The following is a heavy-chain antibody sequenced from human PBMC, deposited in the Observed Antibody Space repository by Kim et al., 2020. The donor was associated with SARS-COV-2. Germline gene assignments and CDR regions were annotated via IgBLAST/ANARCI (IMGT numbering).Heavy chain of an antibody. Sequence: SVKVSCKASGGTFSNYAINWVRQAPGQWLEWMGGIIPLFGTANYAQKFQGRVTITADTSTCTAYMELSSLRPEDTALYYCARDGGGRAVAGYFGMDVWGQGTTVTVSS. CDR3: ARDGGGRAVAGYFGMDV. CDR2: IIPLFGTA. CDR1: GGTFSNYA. D-gene: IGHD6-19*01. V-gene: IGHV1-69*06. J-gene: IGHJ6*02.